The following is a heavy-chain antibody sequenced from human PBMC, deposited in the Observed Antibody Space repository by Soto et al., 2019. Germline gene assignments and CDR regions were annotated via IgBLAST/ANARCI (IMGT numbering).Heavy chain of an antibody. Sequence: PGESLKISCKGSGYSFTIYWISLGRQMPGKGLEGMGRIEPSDSYTNYSPSFQGHVTISADKSISTAYLQWSSLKVSDTAMYYCARHADYGIYYYGMDVWGQGTTVTVSS. J-gene: IGHJ6*02. CDR3: ARHADYGIYYYGMDV. D-gene: IGHD4-17*01. V-gene: IGHV5-10-1*01. CDR2: IEPSDSYT. CDR1: GYSFTIYW.